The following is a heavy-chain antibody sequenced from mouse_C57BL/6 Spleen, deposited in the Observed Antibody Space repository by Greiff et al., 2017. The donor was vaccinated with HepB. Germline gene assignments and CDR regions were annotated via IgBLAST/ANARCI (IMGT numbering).Heavy chain of an antibody. CDR2: IDPSDSYT. Sequence: QVQLQQPGAELVMPGASVKLSCKASGYTFTSYWMHWVKQRPGQGLEWIGEIDPSDSYTNYNQKFKGKSTLTVDKSSSTAYMQRSSLTSEDSAVYYCARGGYGSSAWFAYWGQGTLVTVSA. V-gene: IGHV1-69*01. CDR1: GYTFTSYW. J-gene: IGHJ3*01. D-gene: IGHD1-1*01. CDR3: ARGGYGSSAWFAY.